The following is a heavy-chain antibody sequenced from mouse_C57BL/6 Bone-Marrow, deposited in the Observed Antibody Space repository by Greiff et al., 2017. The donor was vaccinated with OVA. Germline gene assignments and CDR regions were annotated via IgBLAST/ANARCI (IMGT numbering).Heavy chain of an antibody. D-gene: IGHD1-1*01. CDR2: IYPGGGYT. CDR1: GYTFTNYW. V-gene: IGHV1-63*01. CDR3: ARYYYGSRDY. J-gene: IGHJ2*01. Sequence: LQESGAELVRPGTSVKMSCKASGYTFTNYWIGWAKQRPGHGLEWIGDIYPGGGYTNYNEKFKGKATLTADKSSSTAYMQFSSLTSEDSAIYYCARYYYGSRDYWGQGTTLTVSS.